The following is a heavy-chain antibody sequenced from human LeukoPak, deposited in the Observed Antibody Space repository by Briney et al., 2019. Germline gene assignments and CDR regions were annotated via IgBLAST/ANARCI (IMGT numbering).Heavy chain of an antibody. V-gene: IGHV3-66*01. Sequence: GGSLRLSCAASGLTVSNQFMDWVRQAPGKGLEWVSTIYSGGATYYSDSVRGRFTISRDSSQNTVYLQMNSLRAEDTAVYYCAREEGILWFGELSYYWGQGTPVTVSS. CDR3: AREEGILWFGELSYY. CDR1: GLTVSNQF. J-gene: IGHJ4*02. CDR2: IYSGGAT. D-gene: IGHD3-10*01.